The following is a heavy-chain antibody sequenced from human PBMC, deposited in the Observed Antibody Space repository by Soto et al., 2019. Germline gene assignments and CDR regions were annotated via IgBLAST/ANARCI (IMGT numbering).Heavy chain of an antibody. J-gene: IGHJ4*02. CDR2: VWHDGSKE. CDR1: GFTFSGHG. CDR3: ARGRGGDYGGNSGYYDY. V-gene: IGHV3-33*01. Sequence: QVQLVESGGGVVQPGRSLRLSCAASGFTFSGHGMHWVGQAPGKGLGWVAVVWHDGSKEYYADSVKGRFTISRDNSKNTLYLQMNSLRAEDTAVYSCARGRGGDYGGNSGYYDYWGQGTLVTVSS. D-gene: IGHD4-17*01.